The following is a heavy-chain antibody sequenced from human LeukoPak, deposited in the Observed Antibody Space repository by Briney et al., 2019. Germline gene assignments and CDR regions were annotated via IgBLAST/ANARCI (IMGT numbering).Heavy chain of an antibody. V-gene: IGHV4-39*01. D-gene: IGHD3-9*01. CDR3: ARHPVLRYLGT. CDR2: IYYSGST. Sequence: PSETLSLTCTVSGGSISSSNYYWGCIRQPPGKGLEWIGSIYYSGSTYYNPSLKSRVTISVDTSKNQFSLKLSSVSAADTAVFYCARHPVLRYLGTWGQGTLVTVSS. J-gene: IGHJ4*02. CDR1: GGSISSSNYY.